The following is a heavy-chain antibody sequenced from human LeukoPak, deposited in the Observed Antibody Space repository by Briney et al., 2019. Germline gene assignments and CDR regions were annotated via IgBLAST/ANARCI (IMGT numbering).Heavy chain of an antibody. D-gene: IGHD6-6*01. CDR2: ISSSGGST. Sequence: GGSLRLSCAASGFTFSTYAMSWVRQAPGKGVEWVSAISSSGGSTYYADSMKGRFTISRENSKNTLYLQVNSLRAEDTAVYYCAKGNRPEGCWGQGTLVTVSS. V-gene: IGHV3-23*01. CDR3: AKGNRPEGC. CDR1: GFTFSTYA. J-gene: IGHJ4*02.